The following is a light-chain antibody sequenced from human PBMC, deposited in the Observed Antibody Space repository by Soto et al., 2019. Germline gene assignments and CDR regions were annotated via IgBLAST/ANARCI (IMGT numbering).Light chain of an antibody. CDR3: RSYASSSTVI. Sequence: QSAVTQPASVSGSPGQSITISCTGTSSDIGGYNYISWYQQHPGKAPKFIIYDVRNRPSGVSNRFSGSRSGNTASLTISGLQAEDEADYYCRSYASSSTVIFGGGTKVTVL. V-gene: IGLV2-14*03. CDR1: SSDIGGYNY. CDR2: DVR. J-gene: IGLJ2*01.